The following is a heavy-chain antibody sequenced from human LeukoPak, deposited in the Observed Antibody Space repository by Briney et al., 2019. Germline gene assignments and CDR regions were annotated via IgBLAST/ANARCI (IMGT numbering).Heavy chain of an antibody. CDR1: GYSISSGYY. J-gene: IGHJ4*02. D-gene: IGHD3-22*01. Sequence: SETLSLTCTVSGYSISSGYYWSWIRQPPGKGLEWIGYIYYSGSTNYNPSLKSRVTISVDTSKNQFSLKLSSVTAADTAVYYCASIYYYDSSGYRDYWGQGTLVTVSS. CDR2: IYYSGST. CDR3: ASIYYYDSSGYRDY. V-gene: IGHV4-61*01.